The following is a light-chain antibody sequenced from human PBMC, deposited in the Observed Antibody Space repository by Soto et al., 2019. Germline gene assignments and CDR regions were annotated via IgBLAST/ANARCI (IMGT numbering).Light chain of an antibody. V-gene: IGKV1-5*03. Sequence: DIQMTQSPSTLSASVGDRVTITCRASQSIRKWLAWYQQKPGKAPKLLIYKASILESGVPSRFSGSGSETDFTLSINSLLPDDFATYYCQQFSSHSSTFRLGPKLEMK. CDR3: QQFSSHSST. J-gene: IGKJ2*01. CDR1: QSIRKW. CDR2: KAS.